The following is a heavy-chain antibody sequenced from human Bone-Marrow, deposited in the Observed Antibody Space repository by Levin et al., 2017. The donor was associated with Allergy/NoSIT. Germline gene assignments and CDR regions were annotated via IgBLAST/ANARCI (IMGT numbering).Heavy chain of an antibody. Sequence: PGGSLRLSCVASGFSFSDNPMHWVRQAPGKGLQWVALISFNGVDKYYADSVKGRFTISRDNSKNTVSLQMNDLTGEDTAMYFCARIESSGYSLIANFKNWGQGALVTVSS. J-gene: IGHJ4*02. V-gene: IGHV3-30*01. CDR2: ISFNGVDK. D-gene: IGHD3-22*01. CDR1: GFSFSDNP. CDR3: ARIESSGYSLIANFKN.